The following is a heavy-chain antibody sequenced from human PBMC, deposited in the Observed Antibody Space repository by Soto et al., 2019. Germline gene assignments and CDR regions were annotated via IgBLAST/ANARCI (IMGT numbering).Heavy chain of an antibody. V-gene: IGHV3-11*05. D-gene: IGHD3-10*01. CDR3: ARSLWGGRGYFDY. J-gene: IGHJ4*02. CDR2: ISSSESYT. CDR1: GFTFSDYY. Sequence: QVPLVESGGGLVKPGGSLRLSCAASGFTFSDYYMSWIRQAPGKGLEWVSYISSSESYTNYADSMKGRFTISRDNAKNSLYLKMNGLRAEDTAVYYGARSLWGGRGYFDYWGQGTLVTVSS.